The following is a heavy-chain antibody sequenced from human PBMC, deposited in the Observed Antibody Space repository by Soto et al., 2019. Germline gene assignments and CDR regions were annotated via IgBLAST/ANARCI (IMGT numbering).Heavy chain of an antibody. CDR1: GFPFWHYG. J-gene: IGHJ6*02. Sequence: QVQLVESGGGVVQPGRSLRLSCVGSGFPFWHYGMHWVRQAPGKGLEWVAVIWSDGNKESYADSVKGRFAISRDNSKDTLYLAMNSRGRVEPVVYFCGIERNGGWLHMEVWCQGTPVSVSS. CDR2: IWSDGNKE. CDR3: GIERNGGWLHMEV. D-gene: IGHD6-19*01. V-gene: IGHV3-33*03.